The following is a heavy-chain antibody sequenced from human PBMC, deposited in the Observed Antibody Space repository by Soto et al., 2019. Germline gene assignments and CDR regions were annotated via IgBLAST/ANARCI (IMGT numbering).Heavy chain of an antibody. CDR2: ISYDGSNK. V-gene: IGHV3-30-3*01. Sequence: QVQLVESGGGVVQPGRSLRLSCAASGFTFSSYAMHWVRQAPGKGLEWVAVISYDGSNKYYADSVKGRFTISRDNSKNTLYLQMNSLRADDTAVYYCARYLGYGSGSYFSQAYYYGMDVWGQGTTVTVSS. J-gene: IGHJ6*02. CDR1: GFTFSSYA. D-gene: IGHD3-10*01. CDR3: ARYLGYGSGSYFSQAYYYGMDV.